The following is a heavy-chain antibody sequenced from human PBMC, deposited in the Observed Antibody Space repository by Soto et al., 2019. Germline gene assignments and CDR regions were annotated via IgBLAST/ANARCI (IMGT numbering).Heavy chain of an antibody. V-gene: IGHV3-23*01. CDR2: IGDSGDHT. CDR1: GFTFSHIA. D-gene: IGHD6-19*01. J-gene: IGHJ3*01. CDR3: AKELRGGLGAFDV. Sequence: EVQLLESGGGLVHPGGSLRLSCTASGFTFSHIAMNWVRLAPGKGLEWVSIIGDSGDHTYYADSVKGRFSISRDNSKNTVDLELSSLRDEDTAIYYCAKELRGGLGAFDVWGQGAMVIVSS.